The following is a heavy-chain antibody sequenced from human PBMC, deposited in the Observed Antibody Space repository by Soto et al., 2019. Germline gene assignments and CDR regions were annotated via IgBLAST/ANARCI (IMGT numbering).Heavy chain of an antibody. Sequence: SETLSLTCTVSGGSISSYYWSWIRQPPGKGLEWIGYIYYSGSTNYNPSLKRRVTISVDTSKNQFSLKLSSVTAADTAVYYCARKHSALYYDFWSGYGPGGWFDPWGQGTLVTVSS. CDR1: GGSISSYY. V-gene: IGHV4-59*01. CDR2: IYYSGST. J-gene: IGHJ5*02. CDR3: ARKHSALYYDFWSGYGPGGWFDP. D-gene: IGHD3-3*01.